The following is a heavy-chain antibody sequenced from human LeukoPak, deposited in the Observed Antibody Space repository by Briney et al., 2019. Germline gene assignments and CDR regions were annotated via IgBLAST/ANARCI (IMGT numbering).Heavy chain of an antibody. CDR3: ARGLLRTQGY. D-gene: IGHD2/OR15-2a*01. V-gene: IGHV3-21*01. CDR1: GFTFSSYS. Sequence: GGSLRLSCAASGFTFSSYSMNWVRQAPGKGLEWVSSISSSSSYIYYADSVKGRFTISRDNAENSLYLQMNSLRAEDTAVYYCARGLLRTQGYWGQGTLVTVSS. CDR2: ISSSSSYI. J-gene: IGHJ4*02.